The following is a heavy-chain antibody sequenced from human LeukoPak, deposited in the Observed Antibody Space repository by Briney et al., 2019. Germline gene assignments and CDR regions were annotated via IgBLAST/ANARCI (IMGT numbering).Heavy chain of an antibody. D-gene: IGHD3-22*01. V-gene: IGHV3-30*04. Sequence: GGSLRLSCAASGFTFSSYAMHWVRQAPGKGLEWVAVISNDGNNKYYADSVKGRFTISRDNSKNTLYLQMNSLRAEDTAVYYCARDTLGAYYYDSSGYYDYWGQGTLVTVSS. CDR2: ISNDGNNK. CDR3: ARDTLGAYYYDSSGYYDY. CDR1: GFTFSSYA. J-gene: IGHJ4*02.